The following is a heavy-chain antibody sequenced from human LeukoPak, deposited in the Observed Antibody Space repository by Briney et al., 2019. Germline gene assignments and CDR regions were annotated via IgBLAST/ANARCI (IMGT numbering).Heavy chain of an antibody. J-gene: IGHJ4*02. CDR2: ISSSSSTI. Sequence: RGSLRLSCAASGFTFSSYSMNWVRQAPGKGLEWVSYISSSSSTIYYADSVKGRFTISRDNAENSLYLQMNSLRDEDTAVYYCATEYSSSWYYFDYWGQGTLVTVSS. V-gene: IGHV3-48*02. CDR3: ATEYSSSWYYFDY. D-gene: IGHD6-13*01. CDR1: GFTFSSYS.